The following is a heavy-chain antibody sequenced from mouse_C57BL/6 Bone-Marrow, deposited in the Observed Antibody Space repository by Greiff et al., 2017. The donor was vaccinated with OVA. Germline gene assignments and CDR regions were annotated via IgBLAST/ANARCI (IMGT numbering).Heavy chain of an antibody. CDR3: AREGNYYGSSCSFDY. Sequence: VQLQQPGAELVKPGASVKMSCKASGYTFTSYWITWVKQRPGQGLEWIGDIYPGSGSTNYNEKFKSKATLNVYTSSSTAYMQLSSRTSEDAGVYYCAREGNYYGSSCSFDYWGQGTTLTVSS. CDR2: IYPGSGST. J-gene: IGHJ2*01. CDR1: GYTFTSYW. D-gene: IGHD1-1*01. V-gene: IGHV1-55*01.